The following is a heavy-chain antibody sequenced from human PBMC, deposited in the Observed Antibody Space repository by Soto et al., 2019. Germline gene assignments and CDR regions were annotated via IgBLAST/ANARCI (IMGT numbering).Heavy chain of an antibody. CDR1: GLSVSSSD. D-gene: IGHD6-6*01. CDR3: STSSRNEYHFAMDA. CDR2: IYSGGST. V-gene: IGHV3-53*01. J-gene: IGHJ6*02. Sequence: GGSLRLSCAASGLSVSSSDMSWVRQAPGKGLEWVSVIYSGGSTHDADSVKGRFTISRDNSKNTVHLQMNSLRVDDTAVYFCSTSSRNEYHFAMDAWGQGTTVTVSS.